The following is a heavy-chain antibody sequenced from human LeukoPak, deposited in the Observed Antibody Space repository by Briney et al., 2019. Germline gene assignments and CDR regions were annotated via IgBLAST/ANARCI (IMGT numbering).Heavy chain of an antibody. D-gene: IGHD3-3*01. CDR2: IYYSGST. CDR1: GGSISSYY. V-gene: IGHV4-59*12. CDR3: ARRALITIFGVVTPYYYYYMDV. J-gene: IGHJ6*03. Sequence: PSGTLSLTCAVSGGSISSYYWSWIRQPPGKGLEWIGYIYYSGSTNYNPSLKSRVTISVDTSKNQFSLKLSSVTAADTAVYYCARRALITIFGVVTPYYYYYMDVWGKGTTVTVSS.